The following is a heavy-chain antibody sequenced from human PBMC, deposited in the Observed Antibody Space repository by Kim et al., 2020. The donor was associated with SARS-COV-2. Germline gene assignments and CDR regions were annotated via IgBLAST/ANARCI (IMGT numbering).Heavy chain of an antibody. Sequence: GGSLRLSCAASGFTFSSYGMHWVRQAPGKGLEWVAVISYDGSNKYYADSVKGRFTISRDNSKNTLYLQMNSLRAEDTAVYYCAKDRDPRIVGAFDYWGQGTLVTVSS. CDR3: AKDRDPRIVGAFDY. CDR1: GFTFSSYG. D-gene: IGHD1-26*01. J-gene: IGHJ4*02. CDR2: ISYDGSNK. V-gene: IGHV3-30*18.